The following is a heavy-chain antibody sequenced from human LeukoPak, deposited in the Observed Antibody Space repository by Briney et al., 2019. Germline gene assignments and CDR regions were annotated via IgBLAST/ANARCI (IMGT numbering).Heavy chain of an antibody. Sequence: GESLKISCKGSGYNFTSYWIGWVRQMPGKGLEWMGIIYPADSDTRYSPSFQGQVTISADKSISTAYLQWSSLKASDTAMYYCARETSYYYDSSGAFDIWGQGTMVTVSS. V-gene: IGHV5-51*01. CDR1: GYNFTSYW. CDR2: IYPADSDT. CDR3: ARETSYYYDSSGAFDI. J-gene: IGHJ3*02. D-gene: IGHD3-22*01.